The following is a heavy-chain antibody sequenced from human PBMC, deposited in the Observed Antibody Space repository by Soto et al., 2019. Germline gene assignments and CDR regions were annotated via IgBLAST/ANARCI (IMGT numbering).Heavy chain of an antibody. Sequence: SEPLSRTCTVSGGSIRDYFWTWIRHPPGKGLEWIGYIYYSGRTNYNPSLKSRVSISVDTSKNHFSLQLRSVTAADTAVYYCARVGGDDFGDSGGFDYWGRGTLVTVSS. CDR2: IYYSGRT. D-gene: IGHD4-17*01. CDR1: GGSIRDYF. J-gene: IGHJ4*02. CDR3: ARVGGDDFGDSGGFDY. V-gene: IGHV4-59*01.